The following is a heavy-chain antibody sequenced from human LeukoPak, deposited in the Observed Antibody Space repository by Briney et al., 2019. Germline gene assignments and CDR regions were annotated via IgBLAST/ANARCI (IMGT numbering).Heavy chain of an antibody. CDR2: ISSSGSTI. CDR1: GFTFTKYA. V-gene: IGHV3-48*03. J-gene: IGHJ6*04. CDR3: AELGITMIGGV. D-gene: IGHD3-10*02. Sequence: GGTLRLSCAASGFTFTKYAMNWVRQAPGKGLEWVSYISSSGSTIYYADSVKGRFTISRDNAKNSLYLQMNSLRAEDTAVYYCAELGITMIGGVWGKGTTVTISS.